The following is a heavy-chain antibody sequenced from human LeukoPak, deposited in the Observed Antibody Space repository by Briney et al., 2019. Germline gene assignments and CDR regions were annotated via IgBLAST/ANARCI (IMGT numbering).Heavy chain of an antibody. J-gene: IGHJ3*01. CDR2: LYTGGTT. CDR3: ARAVDIVATTPFDL. D-gene: IGHD5-12*01. CDR1: GFTVSSNY. V-gene: IGHV3-66*01. Sequence: GGSLRLSCAASGFTVSSNYMNWVRQPPGKGLEWVSVLYTGGTTCYADSVKGRFTISRDNSKNTVYLDMNSLRAEDTAMYYCARAVDIVATTPFDLWGQGTMVTVSS.